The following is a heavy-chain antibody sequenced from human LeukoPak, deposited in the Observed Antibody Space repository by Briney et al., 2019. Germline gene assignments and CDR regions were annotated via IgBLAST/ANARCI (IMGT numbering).Heavy chain of an antibody. Sequence: GGSLRLSCAASGFTVSSNYMSWVRQAPGKGLEWVSVIYSGGSTYYADSVKGRFTISRDNAKNTLYLQMNSLRAEDTAVYYCARAPRTYPPRFGEPWGQGTLVTVSS. CDR1: GFTVSSNY. CDR3: ARAPRTYPPRFGEP. D-gene: IGHD3-10*01. V-gene: IGHV3-53*01. J-gene: IGHJ1*01. CDR2: IYSGGST.